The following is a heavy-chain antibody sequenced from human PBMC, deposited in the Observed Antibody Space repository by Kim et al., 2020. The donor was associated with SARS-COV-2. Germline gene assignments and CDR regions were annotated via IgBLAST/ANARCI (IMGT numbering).Heavy chain of an antibody. V-gene: IGHV4-34*01. CDR2: INHSGST. CDR3: ARVGSSWYIRWFDP. D-gene: IGHD6-13*01. CDR1: GGSFSGYY. J-gene: IGHJ5*02. Sequence: SETLSLTCAVYGGSFSGYYWSWIRQPPGKGLEWIGEINHSGSTNYNPSLKSRVTISVDTSKNQFSLKLSSVTAADTAVYYCARVGSSWYIRWFDPWGQGT.